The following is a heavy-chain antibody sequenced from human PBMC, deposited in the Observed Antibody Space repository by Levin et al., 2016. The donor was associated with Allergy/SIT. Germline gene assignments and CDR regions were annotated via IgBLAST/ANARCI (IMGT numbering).Heavy chain of an antibody. J-gene: IGHJ5*02. V-gene: IGHV1-18*01. D-gene: IGHD2/OR15-2a*01. CDR1: GYTFTSYG. CDR3: ATSMTRADWFDP. CDR2: ISAYNGNT. Sequence: ASVKVSCKASGYTFTSYGISWVRQAPGQGLEWMGWISAYNGNTNYAQKLQGRVTMTTDTSTSTAYMELRSLRSDDTAVYYCATSMTRADWFDPWGQGTLVTVSS.